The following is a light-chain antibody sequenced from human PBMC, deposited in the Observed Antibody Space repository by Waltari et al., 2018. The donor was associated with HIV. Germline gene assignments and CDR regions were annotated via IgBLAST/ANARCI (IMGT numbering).Light chain of an antibody. CDR2: KAS. V-gene: IGKV1-5*03. CDR1: QSISSW. J-gene: IGKJ1*01. CDR3: QQYNSYPWT. Sequence: DIQMTQSPSTLSASIGDRVTITCRASQSISSWLAWYQQKPGKAPDLLIYKASTLESGVPSRFSGSGSGTEFTLTISSLQPDDFATYYCQQYNSYPWTFGQWTKVEIK.